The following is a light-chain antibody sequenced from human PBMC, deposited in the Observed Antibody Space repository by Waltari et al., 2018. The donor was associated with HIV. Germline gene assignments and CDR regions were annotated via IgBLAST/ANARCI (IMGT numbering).Light chain of an antibody. Sequence: QSVLTQPPSASGTPGQRVTISCSGSHSNIGRNYVSWYQQLPGTAPKLLIYRTNQRPSGVPDRFSGSKSGTSASLAISGLRSEDEADYYCAVWDDSLSGWVFGGGTKLTVL. CDR2: RTN. CDR1: HSNIGRNY. CDR3: AVWDDSLSGWV. J-gene: IGLJ3*02. V-gene: IGLV1-47*01.